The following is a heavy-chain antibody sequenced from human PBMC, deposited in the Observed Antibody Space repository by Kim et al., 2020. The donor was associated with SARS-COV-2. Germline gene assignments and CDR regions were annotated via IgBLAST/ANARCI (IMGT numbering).Heavy chain of an antibody. Sequence: SETLSLTCTVSGGSVSSGSYYWSWIRQPPGKGLEWIGYIYYSGSTNYNPSLKSRVTISVDTSKNQFSLKLSSVTAADTAVYYCASYSGVWFDPWGQGTLVTVSS. J-gene: IGHJ5*02. CDR2: IYYSGST. CDR1: GGSVSSGSYY. CDR3: ASYSGVWFDP. V-gene: IGHV4-61*01. D-gene: IGHD1-26*01.